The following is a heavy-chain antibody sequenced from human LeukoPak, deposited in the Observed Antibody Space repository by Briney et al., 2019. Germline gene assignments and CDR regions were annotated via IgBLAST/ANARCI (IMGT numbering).Heavy chain of an antibody. V-gene: IGHV3-23*01. CDR2: FSGSGGST. CDR3: AKALEGWLARGYFDY. J-gene: IGHJ4*02. CDR1: GFTFSSYA. D-gene: IGHD6-19*01. Sequence: PGGSLRLACAASGFTFSSYAMSWVRQAPGKGRGWVSAFSGSGGSTYYAGSGKGRFTISRDNSKNTLYLQMNSLRAEDTAVYYCAKALEGWLARGYFDYWGQGTLVTVSS.